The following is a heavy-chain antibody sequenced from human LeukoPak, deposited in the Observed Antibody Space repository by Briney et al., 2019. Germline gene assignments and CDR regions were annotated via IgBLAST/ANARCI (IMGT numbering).Heavy chain of an antibody. Sequence: GGSLRLSCVVSGFSSGSYPMSWVRQAPGKGLEWVSVISETGGVTHYADSMKGRFTISRDNAKNSLYLQMNSLRAEDTAVYYCASSTHYYYGMDVWGQGTTVTVSS. J-gene: IGHJ6*02. V-gene: IGHV3-23*01. CDR3: ASSTHYYYGMDV. CDR1: GFSSGSYP. D-gene: IGHD2/OR15-2a*01. CDR2: ISETGGVT.